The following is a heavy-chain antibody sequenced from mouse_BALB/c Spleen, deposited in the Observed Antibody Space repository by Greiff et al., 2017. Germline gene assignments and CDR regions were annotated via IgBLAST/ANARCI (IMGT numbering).Heavy chain of an antibody. CDR2: IDPANGNT. CDR3: ARGYYGSSLDY. D-gene: IGHD1-1*01. V-gene: IGHV14-3*02. Sequence: VQLQQSGAELVKPGASVKLSCTASGFNIKDTYMHWVKQRPEQGLEWIGRIDPANGNTKYDPKFQGKATITADTSSNTAYLQLSSLTSEDTAVDYCARGYYGSSLDYWGQGTTLTVSS. J-gene: IGHJ2*01. CDR1: GFNIKDTY.